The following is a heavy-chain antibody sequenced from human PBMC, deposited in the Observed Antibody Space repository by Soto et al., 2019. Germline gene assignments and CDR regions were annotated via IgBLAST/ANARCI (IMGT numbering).Heavy chain of an antibody. CDR1: GVSFSDYY. CDR2: INHSGST. D-gene: IGHD6-6*01. CDR3: ARTSRFVY. Sequence: QILLQQWGAGLLKASETLSLTCAVYGVSFSDYYWSWIRQPPGKGLEWIGEINHSGSTNYNPSLKSRVTISVDTSKNQFSLKLSSVTAADTALYYCARTSRFVYWGQGTLVTVSS. V-gene: IGHV4-34*01. J-gene: IGHJ4*02.